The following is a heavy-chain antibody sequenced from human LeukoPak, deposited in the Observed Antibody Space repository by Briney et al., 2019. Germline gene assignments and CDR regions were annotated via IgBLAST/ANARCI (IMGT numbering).Heavy chain of an antibody. J-gene: IGHJ6*03. CDR1: GFIFSSYG. D-gene: IGHD3-16*01. CDR3: ARDGGLTVDYYYMDV. Sequence: PGGSLRLSCAASGFIFSSYGVQGVREAPGKGGEWVAVISYEGGNISYTDSVKGRFTISRDNTKNTVYMQMNSLRSDATAVYYCARDGGLTVDYYYMDVWGKGTTVTISS. V-gene: IGHV3-30*03. CDR2: ISYEGGNI.